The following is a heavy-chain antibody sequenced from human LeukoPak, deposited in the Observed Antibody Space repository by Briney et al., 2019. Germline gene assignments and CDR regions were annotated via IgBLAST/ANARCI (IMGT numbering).Heavy chain of an antibody. D-gene: IGHD2-2*01. CDR1: GGSVSSSSHY. CDR3: ARRIYCSTTSCYNYFDY. V-gene: IGHV4-39*01. Sequence: SSETLSLTCTVSGGSVSSSSHYWAWIRQPPGKGLEWIGSIYYGGSTYYNPSLKSRVTISVDTSKNQFSLKVSSVTAADTAVYYCARRIYCSTTSCYNYFDYWGQGTLVTVSS. CDR2: IYYGGST. J-gene: IGHJ4*02.